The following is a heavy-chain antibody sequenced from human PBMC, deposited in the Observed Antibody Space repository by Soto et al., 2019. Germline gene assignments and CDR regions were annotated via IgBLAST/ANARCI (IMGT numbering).Heavy chain of an antibody. CDR2: ISGSGGST. CDR1: GFTFSCYA. Sequence: GSRRLSCAASGFTFSCYAVGWVRQTPGKGLEWVSAISGSGGSTYYADSVKGRFTISRDNSKNTLCLQMNSLRAEDTAVYYCAKTRTLGYCSGGSCYGSYWGQGTLVTVSS. CDR3: AKTRTLGYCSGGSCYGSY. J-gene: IGHJ4*02. V-gene: IGHV3-23*01. D-gene: IGHD2-15*01.